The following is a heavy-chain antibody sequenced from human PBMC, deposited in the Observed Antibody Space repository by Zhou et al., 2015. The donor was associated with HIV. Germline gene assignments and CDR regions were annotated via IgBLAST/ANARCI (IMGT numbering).Heavy chain of an antibody. CDR1: GGTFSSYA. D-gene: IGHD3-9*01. Sequence: QVQLVQSGAEVKKPGSSVKVSCKASGGTFSSYAISWVRQAPGQGLEWMGGIIPIFGTANYAQKFQGRVTITADESTSTAYMELSSLRSEDTAVYYCAGGDKLRYFDWSDFSDHRAEYFQHWGPGAPWSTVSS. J-gene: IGHJ1*01. CDR2: IIPIFGTA. CDR3: AGGDKLRYFDWSDFSDHRAEYFQH. V-gene: IGHV1-69*12.